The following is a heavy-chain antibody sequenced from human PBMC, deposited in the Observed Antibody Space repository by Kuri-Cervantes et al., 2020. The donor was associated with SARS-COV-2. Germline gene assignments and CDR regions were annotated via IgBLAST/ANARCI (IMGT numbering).Heavy chain of an antibody. Sequence: ASVKVSCKASGYTFTGYYMHWVRQAPGQGLEWMGWINPNSGGINYAQKFQGWVTMTRDTSLTTAYMELTRLTSDDSAVYFCARGEAARGLMVVFKWRGAGPPHFWGQGTLVTVSS. D-gene: IGHD3-10*01. CDR2: INPNSGGI. CDR3: ARGEAARGLMVVFKWRGAGPPHF. CDR1: GYTFTGYY. J-gene: IGHJ4*02. V-gene: IGHV1-2*04.